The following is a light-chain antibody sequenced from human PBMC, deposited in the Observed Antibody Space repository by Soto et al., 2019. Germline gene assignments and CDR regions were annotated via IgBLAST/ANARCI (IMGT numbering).Light chain of an antibody. J-gene: IGLJ2*01. V-gene: IGLV2-14*01. CDR3: SSYTTSGSPVV. CDR1: NSDIGDYNY. CDR2: EVI. Sequence: QSALTQPASVSGSPGQSITISCTGSNSDIGDYNYVSWYQQHPGKAPKLMIYEVINRPSGVSNRFSGSKSGNTASLTISGLQAEDEADYYCSSYTTSGSPVVFGGGTKLTVL.